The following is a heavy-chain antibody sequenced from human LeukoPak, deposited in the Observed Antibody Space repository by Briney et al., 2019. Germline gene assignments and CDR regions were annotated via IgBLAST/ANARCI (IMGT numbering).Heavy chain of an antibody. J-gene: IGHJ6*02. Sequence: PGGSLRLSCAASGFTFSDYYMSWIRQAPGKGLEWVSYISSSSSYTNYADSVKGRFTISRDNAKNSLYLQMNSLRAEDTAVYYCAREDIVVVPAAITDYYYCGMDVWGQGTTVTVSS. D-gene: IGHD2-2*02. CDR1: GFTFSDYY. CDR3: AREDIVVVPAAITDYYYCGMDV. CDR2: ISSSSSYT. V-gene: IGHV3-11*05.